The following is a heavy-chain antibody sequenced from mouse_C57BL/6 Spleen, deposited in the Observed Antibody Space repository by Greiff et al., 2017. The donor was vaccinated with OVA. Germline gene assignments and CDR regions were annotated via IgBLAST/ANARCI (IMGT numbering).Heavy chain of an antibody. D-gene: IGHD2-5*01. J-gene: IGHJ3*01. CDR3: ARGGYSNYPFAY. CDR1: GYTFTSFW. CDR2: IDPSDSET. Sequence: QVQLQQPGAELVRPGSSVKLSCKASGYTFTSFWMHWVKQRPIQGLEWIGNIDPSDSETRYNQKFKDKATLTVDKSSSTAYMQLSSLTSEDSAVYYCARGGYSNYPFAYWGQGTLVTVSA. V-gene: IGHV1-52*01.